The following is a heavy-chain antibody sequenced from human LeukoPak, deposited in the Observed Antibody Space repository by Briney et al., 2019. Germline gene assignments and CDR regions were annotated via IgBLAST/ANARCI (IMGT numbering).Heavy chain of an antibody. V-gene: IGHV4-59*01. CDR3: ARLEGLATAATDAFDI. CDR1: GGSISSYY. Sequence: PSETPSLTCTVSGGSISSYYWSWIRQPPGKGLEWIGYIYYSGSTNYNPSLKSRVTISVDTSKNQFSLKLSSVTAADTVVYSCARLEGLATAATDAFDIWGQGTMVTVSS. J-gene: IGHJ3*02. D-gene: IGHD2-15*01. CDR2: IYYSGST.